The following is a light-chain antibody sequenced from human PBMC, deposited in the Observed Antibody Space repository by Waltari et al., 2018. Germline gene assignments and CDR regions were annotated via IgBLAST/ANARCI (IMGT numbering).Light chain of an antibody. J-gene: IGLJ3*02. CDR3: TSFTTGNTWV. CDR2: DVS. Sequence: QSALTQPASVSGSPGQSIAISCSGTSSDVGRYNYVSWFQQHPGKAPKVIIYDVSNPPSCVSDRFSGSKSSNTASLTISGLQAEDAAHYHCTSFTTGNTWVFGGGTTLTVL. V-gene: IGLV2-14*03. CDR1: SSDVGRYNY.